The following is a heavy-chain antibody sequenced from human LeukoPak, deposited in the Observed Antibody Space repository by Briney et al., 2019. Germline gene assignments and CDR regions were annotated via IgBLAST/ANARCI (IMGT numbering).Heavy chain of an antibody. Sequence: SVKVSCKASGGTFSSFAISWVRQAPGQGLEWMGGIIPIFGTANYAQKFQGRVTITADESTSTAYMVLSSLRSEDTAVYYCARSREDDAFDIWGQGTMVTVSS. J-gene: IGHJ3*02. CDR3: ARSREDDAFDI. CDR1: GGTFSSFA. V-gene: IGHV1-69*13. CDR2: IIPIFGTA.